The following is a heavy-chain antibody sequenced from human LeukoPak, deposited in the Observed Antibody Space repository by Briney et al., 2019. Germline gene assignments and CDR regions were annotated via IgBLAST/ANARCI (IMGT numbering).Heavy chain of an antibody. CDR2: ISPNSGGT. CDR1: GYTFTGYY. CDR3: ARDCGYSYGHYYFDY. J-gene: IGHJ4*02. V-gene: IGHV1-2*06. Sequence: GASVKVSCKASGYTFTGYYMHWVRQAPGQGLEWMGRISPNSGGTNYAQKFQGRVTMTRDTSISTAYMELSRLRSDDTAVYYCARDCGYSYGHYYFDYWGQGTLVTVSS. D-gene: IGHD5-18*01.